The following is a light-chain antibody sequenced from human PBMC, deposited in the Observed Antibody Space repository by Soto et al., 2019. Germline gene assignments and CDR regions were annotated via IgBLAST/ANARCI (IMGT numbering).Light chain of an antibody. CDR3: QTWGTGIHWV. CDR1: SGHSSYA. Sequence: QPLLTQSPSASASLGASVKLTCTLSSGHSSYAIAWHQQQPEKGPRYLMKLNSDGSHSKGDGIPDRFSGSSSGAERYLTISSLQSEDEADYYCQTWGTGIHWVFGGGTKLTVL. V-gene: IGLV4-69*01. J-gene: IGLJ3*02. CDR2: LNSDGSH.